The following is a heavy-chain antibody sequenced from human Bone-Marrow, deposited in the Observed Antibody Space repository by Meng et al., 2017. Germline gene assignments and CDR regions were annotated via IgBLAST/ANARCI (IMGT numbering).Heavy chain of an antibody. CDR3: ARVYAYCGGGRCYNDY. D-gene: IGHD2-15*01. V-gene: IGHV1-3*04. J-gene: IGHJ4*01. CDR1: GYIFTSYA. CDR2: INTGNGNT. Sequence: SVNVSFQASGYIFTSYAMHWVRQAPRQRLAWMGWINTGNGNTKYSQKFQGRVTITRDTSASTAYIALSSMRSEDTAVYCCARVYAYCGGGRCYNDYWGHGTLVTVSS.